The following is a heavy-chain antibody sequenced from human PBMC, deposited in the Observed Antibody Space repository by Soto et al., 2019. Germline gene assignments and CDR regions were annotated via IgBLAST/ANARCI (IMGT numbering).Heavy chain of an antibody. CDR3: AGGIAARPLGY. CDR1: GGSMNTYY. V-gene: IGHV4-59*04. D-gene: IGHD6-6*01. CDR2: IYHSGST. Sequence: SETLSLTCNVSGGSMNTYYWNWIRQPPGKGLEWIGYIYHSGSTYYNPSLKSRVTISVDRSKNQFSLKLSSVTAADTAVYYCAGGIAARPLGYWGQGTLVTVSS. J-gene: IGHJ4*02.